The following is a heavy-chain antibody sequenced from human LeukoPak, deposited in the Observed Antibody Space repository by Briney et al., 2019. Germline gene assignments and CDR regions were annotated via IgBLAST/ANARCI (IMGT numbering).Heavy chain of an antibody. Sequence: SETLSLTCTVSGGSISSYYWSWIRQPPGKGLEWIGYIYYSGSTNYNPSLKSRVTISVDTSKNQFSLKLSSVTAADTAVYYCAREPRGYDFWSGYHESYGMDVWGQGTTVTVSS. J-gene: IGHJ6*02. CDR2: IYYSGST. D-gene: IGHD3-3*01. V-gene: IGHV4-59*01. CDR3: AREPRGYDFWSGYHESYGMDV. CDR1: GGSISSYY.